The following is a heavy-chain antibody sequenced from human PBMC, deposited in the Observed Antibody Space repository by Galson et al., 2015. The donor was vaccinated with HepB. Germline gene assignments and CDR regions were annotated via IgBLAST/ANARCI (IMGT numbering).Heavy chain of an antibody. CDR3: LKRDYDDYGAFDI. J-gene: IGHJ3*02. V-gene: IGHV3-15*01. CDR2: ISSKSDGGTT. Sequence: SLRLSCAVSGFTLGDAWMSWVRQAPGKGLEWVGRISSKSDGGTTDLAAPVKGRFTVSRDDLKNTLFLHMTSLKTEDTAVYYCLKRDYDDYGAFDIWGQGTMVTVSS. CDR1: GFTLGDAW. D-gene: IGHD4-17*01.